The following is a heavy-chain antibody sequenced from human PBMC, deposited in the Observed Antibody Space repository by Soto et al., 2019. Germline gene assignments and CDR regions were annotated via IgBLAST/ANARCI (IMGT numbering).Heavy chain of an antibody. V-gene: IGHV1-46*01. J-gene: IGHJ4*02. D-gene: IGHD3-16*02. CDR3: ARSYYDYVWGSYRSAHFDY. Sequence: QVQLVQSGAEVKKPGASVKVSCKASGYTFTSYYMHWVRQAPGQGLEWMGIINPSGDSTSYAQKFQRRVTMTRDTSTSTVYMELSSLRSEVTAVYYCARSYYDYVWGSYRSAHFDYWGQGTLVTVSS. CDR2: INPSGDST. CDR1: GYTFTSYY.